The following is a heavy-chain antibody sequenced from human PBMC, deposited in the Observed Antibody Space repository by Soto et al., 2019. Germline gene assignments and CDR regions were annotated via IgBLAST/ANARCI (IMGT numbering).Heavy chain of an antibody. J-gene: IGHJ4*02. CDR2: ISSSGSTI. CDR1: GFTFSDYY. Sequence: GGSLRLSCAASGFTFSDYYMSWIRQAPGKGLEWVSYISSSGSTIYYADSVKGRFTISRDNAKNQFSLKLSSVTAADTAVYYCASTGGGSWLDLHTNGFDYWGQGTLVTVSS. CDR3: ASTGGGSWLDLHTNGFDY. V-gene: IGHV3-11*01. D-gene: IGHD2-15*01.